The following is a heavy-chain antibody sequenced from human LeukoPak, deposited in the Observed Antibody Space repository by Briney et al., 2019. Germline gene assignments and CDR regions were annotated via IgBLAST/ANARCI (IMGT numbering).Heavy chain of an antibody. V-gene: IGHV3-23*01. CDR1: GFTFSSYA. CDR3: AKDLDSSGYYDY. J-gene: IGHJ4*02. CDR2: ISGSGGST. D-gene: IGHD3-22*01. Sequence: PGGSLRLSCAASGFTFSSYAMSWVRQAPGRGLEWVSAISGSGGSTYYADSVKGRFTISRDNSKNTLYLQMNSLRAEDTAVYYCAKDLDSSGYYDYWGQGTLVTVSS.